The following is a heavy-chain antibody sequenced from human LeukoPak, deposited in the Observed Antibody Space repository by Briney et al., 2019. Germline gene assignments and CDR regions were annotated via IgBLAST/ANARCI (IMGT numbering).Heavy chain of an antibody. CDR3: AKGEKWELYFDY. CDR1: GFTFSSYA. Sequence: GGSLRLSCAASGFTFSSYAVSWVRQAPGKGLEWVSAISGSGGSTYYADSVKGRFTISRDNSKNTLYLQMNSLRAEDTAVYYCAKGEKWELYFDYWGQGTLVTVSS. J-gene: IGHJ4*02. CDR2: ISGSGGST. D-gene: IGHD1-26*01. V-gene: IGHV3-23*01.